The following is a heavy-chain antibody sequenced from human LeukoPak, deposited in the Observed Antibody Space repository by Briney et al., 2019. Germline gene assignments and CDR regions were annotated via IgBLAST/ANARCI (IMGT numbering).Heavy chain of an antibody. D-gene: IGHD3-9*01. CDR1: GGTFSSYA. Sequence: SVKVSCKASGGTFSSYAISWVRQAPGQGLEWMGGIIPIFGTANYAQKFQGRVTINADESTSTAYTELSSLRSEDTAVYYCARPDYDILTGYHPLDYWGQGTLVTVSS. V-gene: IGHV1-69*13. CDR2: IIPIFGTA. J-gene: IGHJ4*02. CDR3: ARPDYDILTGYHPLDY.